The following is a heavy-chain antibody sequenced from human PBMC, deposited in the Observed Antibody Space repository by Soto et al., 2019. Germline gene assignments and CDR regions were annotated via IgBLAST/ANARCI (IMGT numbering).Heavy chain of an antibody. V-gene: IGHV3-23*01. CDR2: VSASGLNT. CDR1: GFTFSTYA. Sequence: EVQLLESGGKLVQPGGSLTLSCAASGFTFSTYAMAWVRQAPGKGLEWVSGVSASGLNTDYADPVKGRFYISRDNSKNAVSRHMNSLRAEDTALYYGAKDRPRRTSGYVFDYWGQGTPVTVSA. J-gene: IGHJ4*02. D-gene: IGHD5-18*01. CDR3: AKDRPRRTSGYVFDY.